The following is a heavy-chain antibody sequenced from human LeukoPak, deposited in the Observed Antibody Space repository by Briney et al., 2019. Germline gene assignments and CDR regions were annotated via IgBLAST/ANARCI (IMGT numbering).Heavy chain of an antibody. Sequence: GGSLRLSCAASGFTFSNAWMSWVRQAPGKGLEWVGRVKSKTDGGTTDYAAPVKGRFTISRDDSKNTLYLQMNSLKTEDTAVYYSTTDLEDDYGDYVFDYWGQGTLVTVSS. J-gene: IGHJ4*02. CDR1: GFTFSNAW. V-gene: IGHV3-15*01. D-gene: IGHD4-17*01. CDR2: VKSKTDGGTT. CDR3: TTDLEDDYGDYVFDY.